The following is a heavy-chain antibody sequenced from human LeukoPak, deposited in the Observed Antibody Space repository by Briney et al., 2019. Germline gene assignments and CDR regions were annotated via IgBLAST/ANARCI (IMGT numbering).Heavy chain of an antibody. V-gene: IGHV4-34*01. CDR2: INHRGSA. CDR3: ARGVVAGSLGDYYYYMDA. CDR1: GGSFSGHY. J-gene: IGHJ6*03. Sequence: SETPSLTCAVYGGSFSGHYWTWIRQSPGKALEWVGEINHRGSAHYAPSLRSRVTISVDTAKNQFSLRLNSVTAADTAVYYCARGVVAGSLGDYYYYMDAWGKGTTVTVSS. D-gene: IGHD6-19*01.